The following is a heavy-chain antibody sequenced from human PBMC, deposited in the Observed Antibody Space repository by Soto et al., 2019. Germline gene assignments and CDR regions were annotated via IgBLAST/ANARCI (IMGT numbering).Heavy chain of an antibody. D-gene: IGHD3-9*01. Sequence: QVQLVQSGAEVKKPGASVKVSCEASGYSFIDYYIHWVRQAPGQGFEWMGRISHKSGGKNYAQKFEGRVTMTWDTSLNTAYMELSSLISEDTAVYYCARPPGYISDWYYFDLWGQGTRVTVSS. CDR2: ISHKSGGK. CDR1: GYSFIDYY. J-gene: IGHJ4*02. V-gene: IGHV1-2*02. CDR3: ARPPGYISDWYYFDL.